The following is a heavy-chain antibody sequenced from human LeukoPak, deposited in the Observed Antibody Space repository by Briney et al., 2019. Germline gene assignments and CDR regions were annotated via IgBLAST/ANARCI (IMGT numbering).Heavy chain of an antibody. CDR2: MNPNSGNT. CDR1: GYTFTSYD. Sequence: ASVKVSCKASGYTFTSYDINWVRQATGQGLEWMGWMNPNSGNTGYAQKFQGRVTMTRNTSISTACMELSSLRSEDTAVYYCARARPPYTAMVNGIHWFDPWGQGTLVTVSS. V-gene: IGHV1-8*01. CDR3: ARARPPYTAMVNGIHWFDP. J-gene: IGHJ5*02. D-gene: IGHD5-18*01.